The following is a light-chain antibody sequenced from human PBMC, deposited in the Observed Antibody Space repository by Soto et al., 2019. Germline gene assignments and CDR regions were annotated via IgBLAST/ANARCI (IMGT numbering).Light chain of an antibody. CDR3: QQLYSHPLT. V-gene: IGKV1-9*01. J-gene: IGKJ4*01. Sequence: IQLTQSPSSLSAYVGDRVTITCLASQGITSYLAWYQQRPGKAPGLLIYSASTLQSGVPSRFSGSGYGTDFSLTISNLQPEDFATYYCQQLYSHPLTFGGGTKVDIK. CDR2: SAS. CDR1: QGITSY.